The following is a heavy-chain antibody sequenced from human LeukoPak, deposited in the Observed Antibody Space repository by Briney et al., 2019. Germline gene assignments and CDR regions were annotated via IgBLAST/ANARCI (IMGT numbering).Heavy chain of an antibody. Sequence: GGSLRLSCAASGFTFSSYGLHWVRQAPGKGLEWVAYTRFDGSDKYHTDSVKGRFTISRDNSKNTLYLQMNSLRAEDTAVYYCARDPAYCGGDCYPSDDYWGQGTLVTVSS. CDR2: TRFDGSDK. CDR3: ARDPAYCGGDCYPSDDY. V-gene: IGHV3-30*02. D-gene: IGHD2-21*02. CDR1: GFTFSSYG. J-gene: IGHJ4*02.